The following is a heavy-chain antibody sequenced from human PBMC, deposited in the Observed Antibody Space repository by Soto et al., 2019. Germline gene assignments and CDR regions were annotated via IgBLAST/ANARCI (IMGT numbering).Heavy chain of an antibody. D-gene: IGHD5-12*01. Sequence: PGGSLRLSCAASGFTFRDHAMHWVPQAPGKGREWLAIIWNDGSNKFYAGSVQGRFTISRDNSKNTVYLQMNTLSAEDTAVYYCARALFPDVDIYAMDVWGQGTTVTVSS. V-gene: IGHV3-33*01. J-gene: IGHJ6*02. CDR2: IWNDGSNK. CDR3: ARALFPDVDIYAMDV. CDR1: GFTFRDHA.